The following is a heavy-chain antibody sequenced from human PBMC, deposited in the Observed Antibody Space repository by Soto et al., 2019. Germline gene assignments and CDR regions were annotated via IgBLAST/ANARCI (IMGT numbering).Heavy chain of an antibody. Sequence: SETLSLTCTVSGGSVSSSSYYWGWIRQPPGKGLEWIGSIYYSGSTYYNPSLKIRVTISVDTSKNQFSLKLSSVTAADTAVYYCARVMGGYTIFETIYYMDVWGKGTTVTVSS. CDR1: GGSVSSSSYY. V-gene: IGHV4-39*01. D-gene: IGHD3-3*01. J-gene: IGHJ6*03. CDR3: ARVMGGYTIFETIYYMDV. CDR2: IYYSGST.